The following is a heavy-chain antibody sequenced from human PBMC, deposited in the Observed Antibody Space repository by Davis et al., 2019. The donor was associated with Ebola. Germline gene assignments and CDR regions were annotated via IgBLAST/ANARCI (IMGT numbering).Heavy chain of an antibody. J-gene: IGHJ3*02. CDR2: INPITGGT. V-gene: IGHV1-46*01. Sequence: ASVTVSCKASGYRFTSYCMHWVRPAPGQGLEWMGIINPITGGTSYAQNFQVRVNMTRDTSTSTVYMELSSLRSEDTAVYYCAREGGRYYDSSGYVFDIWGQGTRVKVSS. D-gene: IGHD3-22*01. CDR3: AREGGRYYDSSGYVFDI. CDR1: GYRFTSYC.